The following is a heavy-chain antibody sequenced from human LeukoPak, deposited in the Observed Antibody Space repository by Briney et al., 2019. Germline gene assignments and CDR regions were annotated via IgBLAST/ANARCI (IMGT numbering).Heavy chain of an antibody. Sequence: GGSLRLSCAASGFTFSSYSMNWVRQAPGKGLEWVSYISSSSSTIYYADSVKGRFTISRDNAKNSLYLQMNSLRAEDTAVYYCARGRTGRRLDYWGQGTLVTVSS. CDR3: ARGRTGRRLDY. J-gene: IGHJ4*02. CDR2: ISSSSSTI. D-gene: IGHD1/OR15-1a*01. V-gene: IGHV3-48*04. CDR1: GFTFSSYS.